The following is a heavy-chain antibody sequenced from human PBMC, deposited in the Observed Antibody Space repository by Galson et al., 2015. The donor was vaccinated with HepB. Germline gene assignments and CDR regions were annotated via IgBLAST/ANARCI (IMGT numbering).Heavy chain of an antibody. Sequence: SLRLSCAASGFTFSDYYMSWIRQAPGKGLEWVSYISSSSSYTNYADSVKGRFTISRDNAKNSLYLQMNSLRAEDTAVYCCARDLSSGYLAFDVWGQGTMVTVSS. J-gene: IGHJ3*01. CDR3: ARDLSSGYLAFDV. D-gene: IGHD3-22*01. CDR1: GFTFSDYY. V-gene: IGHV3-11*06. CDR2: ISSSSSYT.